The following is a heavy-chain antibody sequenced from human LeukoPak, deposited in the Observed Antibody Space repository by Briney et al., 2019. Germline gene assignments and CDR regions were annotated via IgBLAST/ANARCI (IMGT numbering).Heavy chain of an antibody. Sequence: GGSLRLSCAASGLTFSSYWMSWVRQAPGKGLEWVANIKQDGGEKYYVDSVKGRFTISRDNAKNSLYLQMNSLRAEDTAVYYCARAKRDYYDSSGYYYGAFDIWGQGTMVTVSS. CDR1: GLTFSSYW. D-gene: IGHD3-22*01. J-gene: IGHJ3*02. CDR2: IKQDGGEK. V-gene: IGHV3-7*01. CDR3: ARAKRDYYDSSGYYYGAFDI.